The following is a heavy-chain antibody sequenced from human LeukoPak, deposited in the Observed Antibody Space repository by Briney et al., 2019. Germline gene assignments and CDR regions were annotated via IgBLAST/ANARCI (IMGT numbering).Heavy chain of an antibody. CDR1: GFTFSSYA. J-gene: IGHJ6*02. D-gene: IGHD6-19*01. V-gene: IGHV3-30-3*01. Sequence: GGSLRLSCAASGFTFSSYAMHWVRQAPGKGLEWVAVISYDGSNKYYADSVKSRFTISRDNSKNTLYLQMNSLRAEDTAVYYCARDGPRYSSGWYYYYGMDVWGQGTTVTVSS. CDR2: ISYDGSNK. CDR3: ARDGPRYSSGWYYYYGMDV.